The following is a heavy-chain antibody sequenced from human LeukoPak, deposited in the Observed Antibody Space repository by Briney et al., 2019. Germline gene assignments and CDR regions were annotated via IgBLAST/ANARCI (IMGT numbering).Heavy chain of an antibody. V-gene: IGHV3-23*01. CDR2: ISGSGGST. CDR3: AKELSEQLERQDSVLDY. Sequence: GGSLRLSCAASGFTFSSYAMSWVRQAPGKGLEWVSAISGSGGSTYYADSVKGRFTISRDNSKNTLYLQMNSLRAEDTAVYYCAKELSEQLERQDSVLDYWGQGTLVTVSS. J-gene: IGHJ4*02. D-gene: IGHD1-1*01. CDR1: GFTFSSYA.